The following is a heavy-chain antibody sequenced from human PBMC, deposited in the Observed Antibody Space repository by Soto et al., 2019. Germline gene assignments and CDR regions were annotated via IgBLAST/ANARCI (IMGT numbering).Heavy chain of an antibody. J-gene: IGHJ5*02. CDR2: ISAYTDTP. V-gene: IGHV1-18*01. CDR3: ARVVPGAEAWFDP. CDR1: GYTFTNFG. Sequence: ASVKVSCKASGYTFTNFGVTWVRRAPGQGLEWMGWISAYTDTPNYAQKFQGRVTMAIDTSTSTAYMDLRSLTSDDTAVYYCARVVPGAEAWFDPWGRGPLVTVSS.